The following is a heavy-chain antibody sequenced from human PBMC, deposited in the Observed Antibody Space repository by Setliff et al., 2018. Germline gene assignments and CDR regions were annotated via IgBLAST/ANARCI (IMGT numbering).Heavy chain of an antibody. J-gene: IGHJ4*02. CDR1: GFVFGTYG. Sequence: PGGSLRLSCAASGFVFGTYGMHWVRQAPGKGLDWVASVRFDGSYKVYADSVKGRFTISRDNSESTLFLQMTSLRPEDTGIYYCAKVKKPLIRGSGFDYWGRGTLVTVS. D-gene: IGHD2-8*01. CDR2: VRFDGSYK. CDR3: AKVKKPLIRGSGFDY. V-gene: IGHV3-30*02.